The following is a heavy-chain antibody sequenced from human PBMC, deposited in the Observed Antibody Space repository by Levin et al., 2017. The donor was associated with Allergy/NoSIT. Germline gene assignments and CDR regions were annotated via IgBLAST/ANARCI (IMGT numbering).Heavy chain of an antibody. D-gene: IGHD2-2*01. Sequence: PGGSLRLSCAASGFTFSSYWMHWVRQAPGKGLVWVSRINGDGSSTGYADSVKGRFSISRDNAKNTLYLQMNSLRAEDTAVYYCARSYCSSTSCVRTLGIYYYMDVWGRGTTVTVSS. J-gene: IGHJ6*03. CDR1: GFTFSSYW. CDR3: ARSYCSSTSCVRTLGIYYYMDV. CDR2: INGDGSST. V-gene: IGHV3-74*01.